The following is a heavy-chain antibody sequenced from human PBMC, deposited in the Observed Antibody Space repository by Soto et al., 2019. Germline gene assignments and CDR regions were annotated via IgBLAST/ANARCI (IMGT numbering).Heavy chain of an antibody. V-gene: IGHV3-73*01. J-gene: IGHJ6*02. CDR1: GFTFSGSA. CDR3: TRHDSNYDFWSGSPPRYGMDV. D-gene: IGHD3-3*01. Sequence: PGGSLRLSCAASGFTFSGSAMHWVRQASGKGLEWVGRIRSKANSYATAYAASVKGRCTISRDDSKNTAYLQMNSLKTEDTAVYYCTRHDSNYDFWSGSPPRYGMDVWGQGTTVTVS. CDR2: IRSKANSYAT.